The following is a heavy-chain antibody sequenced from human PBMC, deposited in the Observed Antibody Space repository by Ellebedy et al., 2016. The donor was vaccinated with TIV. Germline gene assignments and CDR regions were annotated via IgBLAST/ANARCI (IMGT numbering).Heavy chain of an antibody. D-gene: IGHD4-11*01. J-gene: IGHJ6*02. V-gene: IGHV3-7*03. Sequence: GESLKISXAASGFTFSSYWMSWVRQAPGKGLEWVANIKQDGSEKYYVDSVKGRFTISRDNAKNSLYLQMNSLRAEDTAVYYCARAPTVTTNYYYYGMDVWGQGTTVTVSS. CDR2: IKQDGSEK. CDR3: ARAPTVTTNYYYYGMDV. CDR1: GFTFSSYW.